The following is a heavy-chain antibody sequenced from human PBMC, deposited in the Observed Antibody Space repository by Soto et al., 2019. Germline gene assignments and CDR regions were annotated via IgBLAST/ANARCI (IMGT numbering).Heavy chain of an antibody. D-gene: IGHD3-16*01. J-gene: IGHJ6*02. CDR2: ISYDGSNK. CDR3: ASGGQESPYYYYGMDV. CDR1: GFTFSSYA. Sequence: PGGSLRLSCAASGFTFSSYAMHWVRQAPGKGLEWVAVISYDGSNKYYADSVKGRFTISRDNSKNTLYLQMNSLRAEDTAVYYCASGGQESPYYYYGMDVWGQGTTVTVSS. V-gene: IGHV3-30-3*01.